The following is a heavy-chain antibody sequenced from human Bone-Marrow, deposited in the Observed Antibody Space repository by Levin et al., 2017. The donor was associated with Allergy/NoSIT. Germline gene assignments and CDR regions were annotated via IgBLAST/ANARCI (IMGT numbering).Heavy chain of an antibody. CDR2: ISGSGGST. Sequence: GGSLRLSCAASGFTFSSYAMSWVRQAPGKGLEWVSAISGSGGSTYYADSVKGRFTISRDNSKNTLYLQMNSLRAEDTAVYYCAKDQVRSKSDSSSWYYFDYWGQGTLVTVSS. J-gene: IGHJ4*02. CDR1: GFTFSSYA. CDR3: AKDQVRSKSDSSSWYYFDY. D-gene: IGHD6-13*01. V-gene: IGHV3-23*01.